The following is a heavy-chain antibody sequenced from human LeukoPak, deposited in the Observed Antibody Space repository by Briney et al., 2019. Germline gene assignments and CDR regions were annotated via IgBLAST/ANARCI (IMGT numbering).Heavy chain of an antibody. D-gene: IGHD5-18*01. V-gene: IGHV3-30*18. CDR3: AKAVQLWFDLDI. CDR1: GFTFSSYG. Sequence: GGSLRLSCAASGFTFSSYGMHWVRQAPGKGLEWVAVISYDGSNKYYADSVKGRFTISRDNSKNTLYLQMNSLRAEDTAVYYCAKAVQLWFDLDIWGQGTMVTVSS. J-gene: IGHJ3*02. CDR2: ISYDGSNK.